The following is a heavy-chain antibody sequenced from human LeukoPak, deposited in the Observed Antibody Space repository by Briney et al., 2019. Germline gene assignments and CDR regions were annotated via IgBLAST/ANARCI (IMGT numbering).Heavy chain of an antibody. J-gene: IGHJ4*02. CDR1: GFTFSSYS. D-gene: IGHD2-21*01. CDR2: ISSNSRYT. CDR3: ARDSPNEGILWWSIDY. V-gene: IGHV3-21*01. Sequence: GGSLRLSCAASGFTFSSYSMNWVRQAPGKGLEWVSSISSNSRYTYYADSVKGRFTISRDNAKNSLYLQMNSLRAEDTAVYYCARDSPNEGILWWSIDYWGQGTLVTVSS.